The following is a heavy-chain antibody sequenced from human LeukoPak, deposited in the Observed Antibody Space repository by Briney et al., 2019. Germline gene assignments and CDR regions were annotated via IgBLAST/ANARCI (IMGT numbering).Heavy chain of an antibody. CDR3: VKVRGRARVGYFAY. Sequence: NKDGSVIDYAESVKGRFSISRDNAKNTLYLQMNSLRVEDTDIYYCVKVRGRARVGYFAYWGKGALVSVSS. V-gene: IGHV3-74*01. CDR2: NKDGSVI. J-gene: IGHJ4*02. D-gene: IGHD1-26*01.